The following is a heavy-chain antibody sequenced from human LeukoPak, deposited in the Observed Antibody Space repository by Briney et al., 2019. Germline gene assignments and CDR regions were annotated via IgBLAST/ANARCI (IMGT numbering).Heavy chain of an antibody. D-gene: IGHD3-10*01. Sequence: SETLSLTCTVSGGSISSGGYYWSWIRQHPGKGLEWTGYINYSGSTYHNPPLKSRITISVDPSKNQFSLKLNSVTAADTAVYYCASRGYWGQGTLVTVSS. CDR1: GGSISSGGYY. J-gene: IGHJ4*02. V-gene: IGHV4-31*03. CDR2: INYSGST. CDR3: ASRGY.